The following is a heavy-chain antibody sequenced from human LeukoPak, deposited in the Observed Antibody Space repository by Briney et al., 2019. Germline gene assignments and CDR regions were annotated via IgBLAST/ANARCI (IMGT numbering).Heavy chain of an antibody. CDR2: IYYSGST. D-gene: IGHD3-22*01. V-gene: IGHV4-39*02. CDR3: ARESITMIASIDF. J-gene: IGHJ4*02. CDR1: GGSISDSAYF. Sequence: SETLSLTCTVSGGSISDSAYFWDWVRQPPGKGLEWIGNIYYSGSTYYNPSLKSRVTISADTSKNQFSLKLNSVTAADTAVYYCARESITMIASIDFWGQGTLVTVSS.